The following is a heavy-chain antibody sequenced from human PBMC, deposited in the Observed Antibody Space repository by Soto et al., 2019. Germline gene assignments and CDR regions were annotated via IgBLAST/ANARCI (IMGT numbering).Heavy chain of an antibody. D-gene: IGHD6-13*01. CDR1: GGSMDNYY. CDR2: IHYTGTT. V-gene: IGHV4-59*01. J-gene: IGHJ4*02. CDR3: TRGKLDFHH. Sequence: SENPSLTCTVYGGSMDNYYWSWVGQCPEKGLELIGFIHYTGTTWYNPSLQSRASLLVETSKNQLSLELRSVTAADSAVYYSTRGKLDFHHCGQGALVTVSS.